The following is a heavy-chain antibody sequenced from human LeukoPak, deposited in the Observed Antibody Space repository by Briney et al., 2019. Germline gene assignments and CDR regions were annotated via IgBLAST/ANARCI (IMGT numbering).Heavy chain of an antibody. CDR2: IYYSGST. CDR1: GGSISSYY. Sequence: SETLSLTCTVSGGSISSYYGSWIRQPPGKGLEWIGYIYYSGSTNYNPSLKSRVTISVDTSKNQFSLKLSSVTAADTAVYYCARHDGVLATFDYWGQGTLVTVSS. D-gene: IGHD4/OR15-4a*01. J-gene: IGHJ4*02. V-gene: IGHV4-59*08. CDR3: ARHDGVLATFDY.